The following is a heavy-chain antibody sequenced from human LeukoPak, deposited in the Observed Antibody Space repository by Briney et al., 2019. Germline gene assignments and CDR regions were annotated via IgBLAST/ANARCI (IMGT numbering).Heavy chain of an antibody. D-gene: IGHD3-16*02. CDR2: IYYSGST. CDR3: ARQPLTFGGVIAHPFDY. CDR1: GGSISSYY. V-gene: IGHV4-59*08. Sequence: SETLSLTCTVSGGSISSYYWSWIRQPPGKGLEWIGYIYYSGSTNYNPSLKSRVTISVDTSKNQFSLKLSSVTAADTAVYYCARQPLTFGGVIAHPFDYWGQGTLVTVSS. J-gene: IGHJ4*02.